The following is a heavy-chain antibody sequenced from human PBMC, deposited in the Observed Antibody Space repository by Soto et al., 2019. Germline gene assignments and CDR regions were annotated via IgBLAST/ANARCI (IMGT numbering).Heavy chain of an antibody. CDR3: ARTIIAFGEVIAPHWFDP. D-gene: IGHD3-16*02. Sequence: GVSMRLSFVFSWFTCRYYCVNWVRRAGWRGLGCVASISIGGNFIYYADSVRGRFTISRDNAENSLYLQMNSLRVEDTATYYCARTIIAFGEVIAPHWFDPWGQGALVTVSS. CDR1: WFTCRYYC. V-gene: IGHV3-21*06. J-gene: IGHJ5*02. CDR2: ISIGGNFI.